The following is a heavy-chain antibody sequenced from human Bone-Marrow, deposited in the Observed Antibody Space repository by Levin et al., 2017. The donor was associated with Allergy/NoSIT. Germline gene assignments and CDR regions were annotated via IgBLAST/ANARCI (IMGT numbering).Heavy chain of an antibody. J-gene: IGHJ5*02. V-gene: IGHV3-7*04. CDR2: INQDGGEK. Sequence: GGSLRLSCAASGFRFSSYWMGWVRQAPGKGLEWVANINQDGGEKYLVDSLKGRLTIPRDNGKNSVSRQMDSLRVEDTPIYYWARAYDGGFDPWGQGTLVTVSA. D-gene: IGHD3-22*01. CDR1: GFRFSSYW. CDR3: ARAYDGGFDP.